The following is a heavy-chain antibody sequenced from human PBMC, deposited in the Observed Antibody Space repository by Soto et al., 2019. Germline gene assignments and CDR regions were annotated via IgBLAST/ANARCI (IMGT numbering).Heavy chain of an antibody. CDR2: IYSSGNT. J-gene: IGHJ5*01. CDR1: GGPSSSNTYY. V-gene: IGHV4-39*01. Sequence: QLQLQESGPGLVKPSQTLSLTCTVSGGPSSSNTYYWGWIRHSPRKGLERIGGIYSSGNTYYNPSLTRRAIISVGEPKSQFSRRLSAVTAADKRVYYSAIHTLFSPLDSWGQGTLVTVSS. CDR3: AIHTLFSPLDS.